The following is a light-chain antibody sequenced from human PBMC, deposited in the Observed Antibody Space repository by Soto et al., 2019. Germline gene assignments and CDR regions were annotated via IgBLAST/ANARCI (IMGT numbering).Light chain of an antibody. CDR3: QQYNNWPQT. Sequence: EIVLTQSPGTLSLSPGERATLSCRASQSVSSSYLAWYQQKPGQAPRLLIYGASTRATDIPARFSGSGSGTEFSLTSSSVQSEDFAEYHCQQYNNWPQTFGQGTKVEIK. V-gene: IGKV3-15*01. CDR2: GAS. J-gene: IGKJ1*01. CDR1: QSVSSSY.